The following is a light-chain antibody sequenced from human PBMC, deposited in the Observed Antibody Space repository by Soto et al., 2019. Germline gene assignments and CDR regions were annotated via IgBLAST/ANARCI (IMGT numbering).Light chain of an antibody. Sequence: EIVLTQSPATLSLSPGERAPLSCRASQTVRNNYLAWYQQKPGQAPRLLIYDASSRATGIPDRFSGGGSGTDFTLTISRLEPEDFAVYYCQQFSSYPLTFGGGTKVDIK. CDR1: QTVRNNY. CDR3: QQFSSYPLT. J-gene: IGKJ4*01. CDR2: DAS. V-gene: IGKV3-20*01.